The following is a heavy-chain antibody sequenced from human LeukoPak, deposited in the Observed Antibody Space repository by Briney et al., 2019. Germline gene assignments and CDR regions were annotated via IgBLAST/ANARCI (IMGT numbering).Heavy chain of an antibody. V-gene: IGHV4-38-2*02. J-gene: IGHJ4*02. CDR1: GYSISSGYY. D-gene: IGHD3-16*01. CDR2: VSHSGNT. CDR3: AGDPDDGDFDY. Sequence: SETLSLTCTVSGYSISSGYYWGWIRQPPGKGLEWIVSVSHSGNTYYNPSLKSRVTISVDTSKNQFSLKLNSVTAADTAVYYCAGDPDDGDFDYWGQGTLVTVSS.